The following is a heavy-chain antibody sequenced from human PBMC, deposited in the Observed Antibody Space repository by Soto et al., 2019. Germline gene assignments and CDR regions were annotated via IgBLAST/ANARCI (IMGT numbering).Heavy chain of an antibody. CDR2: ISKSGIDI. V-gene: IGHV3-48*03. CDR1: GFSFSTYE. J-gene: IGHJ3*02. Sequence: GGSMRLSCAASGFSFSTYEMNWVRQAPGKGLEWVSYISKSGIDIYYADSVKGRFTISRDNANNSLYLQMNSLRAEDTAVYYCAPRKYGSFNIGAFGIWGQGTRVTVSS. CDR3: APRKYGSFNIGAFGI. D-gene: IGHD1-26*01.